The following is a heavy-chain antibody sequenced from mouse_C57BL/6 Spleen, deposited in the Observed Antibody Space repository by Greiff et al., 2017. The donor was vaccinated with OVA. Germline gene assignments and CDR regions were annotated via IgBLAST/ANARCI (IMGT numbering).Heavy chain of an antibody. D-gene: IGHD1-1*01. CDR3: TRTQYYGSSSYAMDY. CDR1: GFTFSSYA. CDR2: LSSGGDYI. V-gene: IGHV5-9-1*02. J-gene: IGHJ4*01. Sequence: EVQGVESGEGLVKPGGSLKLSCAASGFTFSSYAMSWVRQTPEKRLEWVAYLSSGGDYIYYADTVTGRFTFSRDNARKTLYLQMSSLKSEDTAMYYCTRTQYYGSSSYAMDYWGQGTSVTVSS.